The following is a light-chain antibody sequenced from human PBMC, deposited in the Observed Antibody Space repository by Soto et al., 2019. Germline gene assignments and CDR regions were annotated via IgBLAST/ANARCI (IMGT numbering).Light chain of an antibody. CDR2: GAS. J-gene: IGKJ4*01. V-gene: IGKV3-15*01. CDR1: QSVGLN. CDR3: QQYNYWPPLT. Sequence: IVMTQSPANLSVSPGERVTLSCRASQSVGLNLAWYRQKPGQSPSLLIFGASTRATGVPARFTGSGSGTDFTLTISGLQSEDVAVYYCQQYNYWPPLTFGGGSKVEIK.